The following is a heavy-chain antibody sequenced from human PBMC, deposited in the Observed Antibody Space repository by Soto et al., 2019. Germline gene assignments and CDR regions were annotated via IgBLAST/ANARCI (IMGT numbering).Heavy chain of an antibody. CDR1: GGTFSTYS. Sequence: QVQLVQSGAEVKKPGSSVKVSCKDSGGTFSTYSMFWVRQAPGQGLEWMGRIFPILGIANYAQKFQDRVTITADKSTSTAYMELSSLRSEDTALYFCTIGSWSGEVFDIWGQGTIVTVSS. CDR3: TIGSWSGEVFDI. J-gene: IGHJ3*02. D-gene: IGHD2-21*01. CDR2: IFPILGIA. V-gene: IGHV1-69*02.